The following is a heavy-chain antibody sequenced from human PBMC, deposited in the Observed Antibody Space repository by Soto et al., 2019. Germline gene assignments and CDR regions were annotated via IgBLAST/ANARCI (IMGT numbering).Heavy chain of an antibody. J-gene: IGHJ5*02. CDR2: ISAYNGNT. Sequence: APVKVSCKASGYTFTSYGISWVRQAPGQGLEWMGWISAYNGNTNYAQKLQGRVTMTTDTSTSTAYMELRSLRSDDTAVYYCARDGGITIFGVVLPPFDPWGQGTLVTVSS. CDR1: GYTFTSYG. V-gene: IGHV1-18*01. CDR3: ARDGGITIFGVVLPPFDP. D-gene: IGHD3-3*01.